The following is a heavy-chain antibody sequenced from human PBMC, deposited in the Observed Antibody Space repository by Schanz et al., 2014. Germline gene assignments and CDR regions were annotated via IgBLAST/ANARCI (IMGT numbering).Heavy chain of an antibody. J-gene: IGHJ5*02. CDR3: ARHGGYYDVLNSFDI. D-gene: IGHD3-16*01. CDR1: GGSISSGESY. V-gene: IGHV4-39*01. CDR2: VYFSGTT. Sequence: QLQLQESGPGLVKPSETLSLTCTVSGGSISSGESYWGWIRQSPEEGLQYIGSVYFSGTTAYSPALKGRVTIAVDTSKTQFSQMLTSVTAADTAVYFCARHGGYYDVLNSFDIWGQGTLVTVSS.